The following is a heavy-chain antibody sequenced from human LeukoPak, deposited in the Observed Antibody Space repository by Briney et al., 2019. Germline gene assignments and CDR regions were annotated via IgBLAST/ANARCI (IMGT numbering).Heavy chain of an antibody. V-gene: IGHV4-59*01. Sequence: PSETLSLTCAVYGGSFSGYYWSWIRQPPGKGLEWIGYIYYSGSTNYNPSLKSRVTISVDTSKNQFSLKLSSVTAADTAVYYCARDYYGDYGSHWFDPWGQGTLVTVSS. CDR3: ARDYYGDYGSHWFDP. CDR1: GGSFSGYY. CDR2: IYYSGST. J-gene: IGHJ5*02. D-gene: IGHD4-17*01.